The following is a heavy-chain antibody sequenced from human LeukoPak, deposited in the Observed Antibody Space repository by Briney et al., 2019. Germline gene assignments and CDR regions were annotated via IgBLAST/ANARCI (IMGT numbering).Heavy chain of an antibody. D-gene: IGHD4-17*01. Sequence: GGSLRLSCAASGFTFSSYSMNWVRQAPGKGLEWVSSISSSSSYIYYADSVKGRFTISRDNAKNSLSLQMNSLRAEDTAVYYCARDGGDYEANWFDPWGQGTLVTVSS. J-gene: IGHJ5*02. CDR1: GFTFSSYS. CDR2: ISSSSSYI. CDR3: ARDGGDYEANWFDP. V-gene: IGHV3-21*01.